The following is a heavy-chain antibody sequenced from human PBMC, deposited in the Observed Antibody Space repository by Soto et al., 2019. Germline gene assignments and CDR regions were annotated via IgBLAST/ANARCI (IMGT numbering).Heavy chain of an antibody. Sequence: ASVKVSCKASGYTFTSYAMHWVRQAPGQRLEWMGWINAGNGNTKYSQKFQGRVTITRDTSASTAYMELSSLRSEDTAVYYCARSAIHPIAVATGVSDAFDIWGQGTMVTVSS. CDR3: ARSAIHPIAVATGVSDAFDI. V-gene: IGHV1-3*01. J-gene: IGHJ3*02. CDR2: INAGNGNT. CDR1: GYTFTSYA. D-gene: IGHD6-19*01.